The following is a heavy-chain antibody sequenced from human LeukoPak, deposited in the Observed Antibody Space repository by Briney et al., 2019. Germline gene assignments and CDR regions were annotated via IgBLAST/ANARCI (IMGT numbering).Heavy chain of an antibody. CDR1: GGSFSGYY. Sequence: ETSETLSLTCAVYGGSFSGYYWSWIRQPPGKGLEWIGEINHSGSTNYNPSLKSRVTISVDTSKNQFSLKLSSVTAADTAAYYCAGSGWYKYWGQGTLVTVSS. CDR2: INHSGST. V-gene: IGHV4-34*01. D-gene: IGHD6-19*01. J-gene: IGHJ4*02. CDR3: AGSGWYKY.